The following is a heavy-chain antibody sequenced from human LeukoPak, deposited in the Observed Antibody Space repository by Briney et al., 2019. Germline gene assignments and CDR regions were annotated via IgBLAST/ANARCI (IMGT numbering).Heavy chain of an antibody. D-gene: IGHD4-11*01. V-gene: IGHV3-21*01. CDR1: GFTFSSYS. CDR3: VRDLNTVTTAFFVY. CDR2: ISSSSSYI. Sequence: PGGSLRLSCAASGFTFSSYSMNWVRQPPGKGLEWVSSISSSSSYIYYADSVKGRFTISRDNAKNSLYLQMNSLRAEDTAVYYCVRDLNTVTTAFFVYWGPGTLVTVSS. J-gene: IGHJ4*02.